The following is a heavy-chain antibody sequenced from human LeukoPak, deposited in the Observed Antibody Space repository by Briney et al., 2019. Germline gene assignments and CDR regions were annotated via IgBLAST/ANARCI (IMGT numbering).Heavy chain of an antibody. CDR1: GASIRNYY. V-gene: IGHV4-4*07. D-gene: IGHD4-17*01. J-gene: IGHJ2*01. Sequence: PSETLSLTCTVSGASIRNYYWSWIRRPAGKGLEWIGRIYSSGSTNYNPSLNSRVTISVDTSKNQFSLKLSSVTAADTAVYYRARFAHQTTVTTRYFDLWGRGTLVTVSS. CDR3: ARFAHQTTVTTRYFDL. CDR2: IYSSGST.